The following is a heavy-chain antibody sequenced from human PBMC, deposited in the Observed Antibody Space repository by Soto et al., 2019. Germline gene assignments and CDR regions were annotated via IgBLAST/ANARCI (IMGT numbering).Heavy chain of an antibody. V-gene: IGHV4-59*08. D-gene: IGHD3-10*01. CDR3: VRQGFGAIPGRVDV. Sequence: QVPLQESGPGLVKPSETLSLSCTVSGGSISSYYWSWIRQTPEKGLEWMGYVNDNWGSNYNPSLKSRVATSLDPSRSQFSRKLTSVTATDTGVYYFVRQGFGAIPGRVDVWGQGTTVTVSS. CDR2: VNDNWGS. J-gene: IGHJ6*02. CDR1: GGSISSYY.